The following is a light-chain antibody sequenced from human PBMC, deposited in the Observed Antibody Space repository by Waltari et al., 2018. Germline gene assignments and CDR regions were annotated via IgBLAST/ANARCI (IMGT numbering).Light chain of an antibody. V-gene: IGLV2-14*01. CDR1: SSDVGASNY. CDR2: DRS. Sequence: QSALTLPASVSGSPGQSITISCTGTSSDVGASNYVSWYQQHPGKAPKLLIHDRSYRPSGVSNRFSGSKSGNPASLTISGLQAEDEADYYCSSYTSSSSVVFGGGTKLTVL. J-gene: IGLJ2*01. CDR3: SSYTSSSSVV.